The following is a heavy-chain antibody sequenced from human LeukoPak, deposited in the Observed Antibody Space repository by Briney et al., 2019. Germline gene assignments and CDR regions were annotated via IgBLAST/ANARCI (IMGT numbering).Heavy chain of an antibody. Sequence: PGGSLRLSFAASGFTFSSYGMHWVRQAPGKGQERVAVISYDGSNKYYADSVKGRFTISRDNSKNTLYLQMNSLRAEDTALYSCAKPLSSGWYEGYYFDYWGQGTLATVSS. CDR1: GFTFSSYG. CDR3: AKPLSSGWYEGYYFDY. J-gene: IGHJ4*02. CDR2: ISYDGSNK. V-gene: IGHV3-30*18. D-gene: IGHD6-19*01.